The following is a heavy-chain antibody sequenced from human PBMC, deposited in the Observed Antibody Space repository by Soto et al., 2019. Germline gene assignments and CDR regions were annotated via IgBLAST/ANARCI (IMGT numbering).Heavy chain of an antibody. CDR3: AREVGYGDFSAALLD. J-gene: IGHJ4*02. V-gene: IGHV1-69*01. D-gene: IGHD4-17*01. CDR1: GGTFSSHS. CDR2: IITLFGTA. Sequence: VQLMQSGAEVKQPGSSVKVSSKASGGTFSSHSINWVRQAPGQGLEWMGGIITLFGTANYAQNFQGRVTITADQSTSTAYMELNSLRSDDTALYYCAREVGYGDFSAALLDWGQGTLVTVSS.